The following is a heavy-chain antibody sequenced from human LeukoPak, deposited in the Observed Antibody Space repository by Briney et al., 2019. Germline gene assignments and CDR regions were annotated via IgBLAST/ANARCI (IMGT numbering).Heavy chain of an antibody. D-gene: IGHD3-10*01. Sequence: PGGSLRLSCAASGFTFSSYGMSWVRQAPGKGLEWGSAISATGGTTYYADSVKGRFTISRDNSKNTLYLQMNSLRAEDTAVYYCAKSNGYGLVDIWGQGTMVTVSS. CDR3: AKSNGYGLVDI. CDR1: GFTFSSYG. J-gene: IGHJ3*02. CDR2: ISATGGTT. V-gene: IGHV3-23*01.